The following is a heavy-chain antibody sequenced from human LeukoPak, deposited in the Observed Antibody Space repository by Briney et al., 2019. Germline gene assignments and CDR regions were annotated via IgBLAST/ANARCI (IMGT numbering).Heavy chain of an antibody. D-gene: IGHD1-26*01. V-gene: IGHV3-66*01. J-gene: IGHJ3*01. CDR3: VREASGVSSSAFDV. CDR1: GFTVTTNY. Sequence: GGSLRLSCAASGFTVTTNYMSWVRQAPGRGLEWVSVIYSDGSTYYADSVKGRFTISRDSSKNTLYLQMDSLRAEDTAVYYCVREASGVSSSAFDVWGQGTMVTVSS. CDR2: IYSDGST.